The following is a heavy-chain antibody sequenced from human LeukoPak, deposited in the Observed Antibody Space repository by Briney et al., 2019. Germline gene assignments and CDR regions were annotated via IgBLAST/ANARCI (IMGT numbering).Heavy chain of an antibody. CDR3: ANPMVGYYAGSRLSLFDY. V-gene: IGHV1-2*02. Sequence: GASVKVSCKASGYTFTDYYIQWLRKAPGQGLEWMGWINPNSGGTNSAQKFQGRVTMTRDTSVSTAYMELSRLRSDDTAVYYCANPMVGYYAGSRLSLFDYWGQGTLVTVSS. D-gene: IGHD2/OR15-2a*01. CDR2: INPNSGGT. CDR1: GYTFTDYY. J-gene: IGHJ4*02.